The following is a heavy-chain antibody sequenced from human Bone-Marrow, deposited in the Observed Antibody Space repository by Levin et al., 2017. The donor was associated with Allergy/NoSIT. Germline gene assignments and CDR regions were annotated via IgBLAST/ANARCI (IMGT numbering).Heavy chain of an antibody. CDR1: GGSISSSSYY. D-gene: IGHD3-10*01. CDR3: ASPGDYYGSGS. V-gene: IGHV4-39*01. J-gene: IGHJ5*02. Sequence: PSETLSLTCTVSGGSISSSSYYWGWIRQPPGTGLEWIGSIYYSGSTYYNPSLKSRVTISVDTSKNQFSLKLSSVTAADTAVYYCASPGDYYGSGSWGQGTLVTVSS. CDR2: IYYSGST.